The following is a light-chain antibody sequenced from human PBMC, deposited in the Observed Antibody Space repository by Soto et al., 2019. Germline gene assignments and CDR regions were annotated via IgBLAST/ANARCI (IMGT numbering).Light chain of an antibody. CDR3: HQYSASHT. CDR2: KAS. Sequence: DIQMTQSPSTLSASVGDRIVITCQASQSISSWLAWYQQKPGKAPKLLIYKASSLEGGVPSRFSGTGSGTEFTLTITSLQPDDSATYFCHQYSASHTFGGGTKVEIK. J-gene: IGKJ4*01. V-gene: IGKV1-5*03. CDR1: QSISSW.